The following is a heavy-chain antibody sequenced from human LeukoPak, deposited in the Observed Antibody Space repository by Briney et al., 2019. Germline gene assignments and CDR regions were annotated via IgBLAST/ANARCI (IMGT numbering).Heavy chain of an antibody. CDR1: GGSIFSYY. J-gene: IGHJ4*02. CDR3: ARHLNNCGDDCYIFDY. V-gene: IGHV4-59*08. Sequence: SETLSLTCTVSGGSIFSYYWSWIRQPPGRGLEWMGYIYYSGSTNYNPSLKSRVTISVDTSKNQFSLRVSSVTAADTAVYYCARHLNNCGDDCYIFDYWGQGTLVTVSS. CDR2: IYYSGST. D-gene: IGHD2-21*01.